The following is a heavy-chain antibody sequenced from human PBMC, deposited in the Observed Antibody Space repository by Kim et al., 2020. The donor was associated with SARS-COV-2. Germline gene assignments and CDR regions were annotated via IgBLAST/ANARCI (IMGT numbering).Heavy chain of an antibody. V-gene: IGHV1-69*01. D-gene: IGHD6-13*01. CDR3: ARALRGSSWYYYYMDV. Sequence: KFQGRVTITADESTSTAYMELSSLRSEDTAVYYCARALRGSSWYYYYMDVWGKGTTVTVSS. J-gene: IGHJ6*03.